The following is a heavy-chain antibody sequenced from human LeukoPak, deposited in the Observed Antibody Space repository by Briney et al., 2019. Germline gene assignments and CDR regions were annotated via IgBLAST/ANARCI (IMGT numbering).Heavy chain of an antibody. CDR2: IKGKSDGGTT. CDR1: GFTFSNAW. D-gene: IGHD3-3*01. V-gene: IGHV3-15*01. CDR3: YTERTTIFGIVIIPFD. Sequence: PGGSLRLSCAASGFTFSNAWMSWVRQAPGKGLEWVGRIKGKSDGGTTDYAAPVKGGFSISRDDSKNTVYLQMNSLKTEDTAVYFCYTERTTIFGIVIIPFDWGQGTLVTVSS. J-gene: IGHJ4*02.